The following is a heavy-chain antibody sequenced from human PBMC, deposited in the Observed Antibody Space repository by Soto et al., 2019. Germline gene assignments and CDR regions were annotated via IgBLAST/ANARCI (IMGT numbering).Heavy chain of an antibody. J-gene: IGHJ6*02. CDR1: GSAFSSYA. CDR3: ARGGWELLRYYYYGMDV. V-gene: IGHV1-69*13. Sequence: SVKVSCKASGSAFSSYAISWVRQAPGQGLEWMGGIIPIFGTANYAQKFQGRVTITADESTSTAYMELSSLRSEDTAVYYCARGGWELLRYYYYGMDVWGQGTTVTVSS. D-gene: IGHD1-26*01. CDR2: IIPIFGTA.